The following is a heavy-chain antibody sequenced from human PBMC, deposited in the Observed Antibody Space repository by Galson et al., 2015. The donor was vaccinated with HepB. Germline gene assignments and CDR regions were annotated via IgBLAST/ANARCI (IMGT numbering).Heavy chain of an antibody. V-gene: IGHV1-2*02. CDR2: ITPKRGDT. D-gene: IGHD6-19*01. Sequence: SVKVSCKASGYTLTDYYIQWVRQAPGQGLEWMGWITPKRGDTNYAQTFKGRVTMTRDTPISTAYLEVSGLRSDDTAMYFCARDDGYNSGWGYWGQGTLVTVSS. CDR1: GYTLTDYY. J-gene: IGHJ4*02. CDR3: ARDDGYNSGWGY.